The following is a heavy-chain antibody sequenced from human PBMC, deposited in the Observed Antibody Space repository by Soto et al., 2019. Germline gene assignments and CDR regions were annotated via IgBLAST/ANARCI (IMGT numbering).Heavy chain of an antibody. Sequence: SETLSLTCAVYGGSFSGYYWGWIRQPPGKGLEWIGEINHNGSTNYNPSLKSRVTISVDTSKNQFSLKLSSVTAADTAVYYCARLARLFDYWGQGTLVTVSS. CDR1: GGSFSGYY. V-gene: IGHV4-34*01. CDR3: ARLARLFDY. J-gene: IGHJ4*02. CDR2: INHNGST. D-gene: IGHD6-6*01.